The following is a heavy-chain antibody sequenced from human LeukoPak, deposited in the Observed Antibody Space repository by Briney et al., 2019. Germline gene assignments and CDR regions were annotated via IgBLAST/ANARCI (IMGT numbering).Heavy chain of an antibody. CDR2: IYYNGDT. D-gene: IGHD3-10*01. Sequence: PSETLSLTCTVSGGSISNYYWSWIRQPPGKGLEWIGYIYYNGDTKYNPSLQSRVTVSVDTSKNQFSLKLTSVTAADTAVYYCVRGPYGSGISNWFDPWGQGTQVIVSS. CDR3: VRGPYGSGISNWFDP. V-gene: IGHV4-59*01. J-gene: IGHJ5*02. CDR1: GGSISNYY.